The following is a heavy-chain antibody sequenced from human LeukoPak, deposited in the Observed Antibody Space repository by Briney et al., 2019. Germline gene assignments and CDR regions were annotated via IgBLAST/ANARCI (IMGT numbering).Heavy chain of an antibody. Sequence: ASVKVSCKASGYTFNTYGISWVRQAPGQGLEWMGWISAYNGNTNYVQKLQGRVTMTTDTSTSTAYMELRSLRSDDTAVYYCARDLATGAFDIWGQGTMVTVSS. D-gene: IGHD5-12*01. V-gene: IGHV1-18*01. CDR2: ISAYNGNT. CDR1: GYTFNTYG. J-gene: IGHJ3*02. CDR3: ARDLATGAFDI.